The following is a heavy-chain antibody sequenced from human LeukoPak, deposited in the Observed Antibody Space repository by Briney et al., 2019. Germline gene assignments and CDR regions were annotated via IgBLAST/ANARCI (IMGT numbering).Heavy chain of an antibody. CDR1: GGTFSSYA. D-gene: IGHD6-13*01. CDR3: ARGGSSSWPYGMDV. CDR2: IIPILGIA. V-gene: IGHV1-69*04. J-gene: IGHJ6*02. Sequence: GASVKVSCKASGGTFSSYAISWVRQAPGQGLEWMGRIIPILGIANYAQKFQGRVTITADKSTSTAYMELSSLRSEDTAVYYCARGGSSSWPYGMDVWGQGTTVAVSS.